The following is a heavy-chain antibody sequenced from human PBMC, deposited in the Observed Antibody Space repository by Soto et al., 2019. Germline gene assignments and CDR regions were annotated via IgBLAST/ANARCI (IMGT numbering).Heavy chain of an antibody. J-gene: IGHJ5*02. V-gene: IGHV1-69*01. D-gene: IGHD3-9*01. Sequence: QVQLVQSGAEVKKPGSSVKVSCKASGGTFSSYAISWVRQAPGQGLEWMGGIIPIFGTANYAQKFQGRVTITPDESTSTAYMELSSLRSEDTAVYYCARVRVLRYFDWFGWFDPWGQGTLVTVSS. CDR2: IIPIFGTA. CDR3: ARVRVLRYFDWFGWFDP. CDR1: GGTFSSYA.